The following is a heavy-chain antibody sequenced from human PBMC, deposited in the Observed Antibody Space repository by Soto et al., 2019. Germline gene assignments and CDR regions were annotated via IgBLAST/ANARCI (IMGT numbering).Heavy chain of an antibody. V-gene: IGHV3-23*01. CDR3: AKAPTYDYYYHMDV. J-gene: IGHJ6*03. Sequence: EVHLLESGGGLVQPGGSLRLSCAASGFSFNIYAMKWVRQAPGKGLECVSAISAGGGNTYYADSVKGRFTISRDNSKNTLYLQMNSLRADDTAVYYCAKAPTYDYYYHMDVWGKGTTVTVSS. CDR1: GFSFNIYA. CDR2: ISAGGGNT.